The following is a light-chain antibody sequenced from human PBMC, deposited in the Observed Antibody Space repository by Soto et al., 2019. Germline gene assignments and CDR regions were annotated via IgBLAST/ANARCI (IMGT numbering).Light chain of an antibody. CDR3: SSYTSSSTLYV. CDR1: SSDVGDYNY. Sequence: QSALTQPASVSGSPGQSITISCTGTSSDVGDYNYVSWYQQHPGKAPKLMIYEVNNRPSGVSNRFSGSKSGNTASLTISGLQSEDEADYYCSSYTSSSTLYVFGTGTKRTVL. CDR2: EVN. J-gene: IGLJ1*01. V-gene: IGLV2-14*01.